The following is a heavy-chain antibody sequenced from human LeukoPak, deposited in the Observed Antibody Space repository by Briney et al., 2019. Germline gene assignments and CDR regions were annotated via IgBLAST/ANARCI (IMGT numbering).Heavy chain of an antibody. CDR1: GFTFSNYW. CDR2: IYSGGST. J-gene: IGHJ4*02. CDR3: ARGSSGTYDMGY. D-gene: IGHD1-26*01. Sequence: PGGSLRLSCAVSGFTFSNYWMTWVRQTPGKGLEWVPVIYSGGSTYYAESVKGRFTISRDNSKNTLFLQMNGLRAEDTAVYYCARGSSGTYDMGYWGQGTLVTVSS. V-gene: IGHV3-66*01.